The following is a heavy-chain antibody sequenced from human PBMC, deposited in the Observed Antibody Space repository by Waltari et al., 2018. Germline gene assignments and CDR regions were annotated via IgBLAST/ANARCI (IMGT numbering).Heavy chain of an antibody. Sequence: EVQLLESGGGLVQPGGSLRLSCAASGFTFSSYAMSWVRQAPGKGLEWVSAISGSGGSTYYADSVKGRFTIARDNSKNTLYLQMNSLRAEDTAVYYCAKDQYYYGSGSYPYYYGMDVWGQGTTVTVSS. J-gene: IGHJ6*02. CDR1: GFTFSSYA. CDR3: AKDQYYYGSGSYPYYYGMDV. CDR2: ISGSGGST. D-gene: IGHD3-10*01. V-gene: IGHV3-23*01.